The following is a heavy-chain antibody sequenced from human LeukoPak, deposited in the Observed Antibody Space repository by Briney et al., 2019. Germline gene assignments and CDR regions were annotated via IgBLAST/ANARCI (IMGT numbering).Heavy chain of an antibody. CDR3: ARGTLRGANGAYGMDV. D-gene: IGHD2-8*01. J-gene: IGHJ6*02. CDR1: GGSISSYY. Sequence: SETLSLTCTVSGGSISSYYWSWIRQPPGKGLEWIGYVYYSGSTNYSPSLKSRVTISVDTSKNQFSLKLSSVTAADTAVYSCARGTLRGANGAYGMDVWGQGTTVTVSS. V-gene: IGHV4-59*01. CDR2: VYYSGST.